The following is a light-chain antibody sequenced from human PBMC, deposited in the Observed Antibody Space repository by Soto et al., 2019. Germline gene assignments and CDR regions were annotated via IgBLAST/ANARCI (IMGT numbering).Light chain of an antibody. CDR2: DNN. CDR1: GSNIGNNY. V-gene: IGLV1-51*01. J-gene: IGLJ2*01. Sequence: QSVLTQPPSVSAAPGQKVTISCSGSGSNIGNNYVSWYQQLPGTAPKLLIYDNNKRPSGIPDRFSGSKSGTSATLGITGLQTGDEADYYCGTWDSSLSAGVVFGGGTQLTVL. CDR3: GTWDSSLSAGVV.